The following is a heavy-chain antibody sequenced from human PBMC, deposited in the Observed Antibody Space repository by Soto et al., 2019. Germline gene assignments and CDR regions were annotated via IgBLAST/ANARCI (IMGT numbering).Heavy chain of an antibody. CDR2: IYSGGTT. J-gene: IGHJ5*02. Sequence: EVQLVESGGGLVPPGGSLRLSCAASGFTVSSNYMSWVRQAPGKGLEWVSVIYSGGTTYYADSVKGRFTISRDHSKTTQYLQMNSQKPEDTAVYYCARNGDSSDYRGWFDPWGQGTLVTVSS. D-gene: IGHD3-22*01. CDR3: ARNGDSSDYRGWFDP. V-gene: IGHV3-66*01. CDR1: GFTVSSNY.